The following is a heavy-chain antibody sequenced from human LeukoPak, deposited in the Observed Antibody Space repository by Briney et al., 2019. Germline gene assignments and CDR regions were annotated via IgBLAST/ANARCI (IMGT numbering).Heavy chain of an antibody. V-gene: IGHV4-59*11. CDR3: ATIKRGNIYGYFDF. CDR1: GGSISSHY. CDR2: MYDSVRT. Sequence: SETLSLTCTVPGGSISSHYWSWIRQPPGKGLEWNGYMYDSVRTKDNPSLKSRVTLSADTSKNQFSLRLSSVTAADTAVYYCATIKRGNIYGYFDFWGQGILVTVSS. D-gene: IGHD5-18*01. J-gene: IGHJ4*02.